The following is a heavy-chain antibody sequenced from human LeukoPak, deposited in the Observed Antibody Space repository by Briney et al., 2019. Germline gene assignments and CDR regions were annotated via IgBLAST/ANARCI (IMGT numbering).Heavy chain of an antibody. Sequence: SETLSLTCTVSGGSIRSGSHYWAWIRQPPGKGLGWIGSIYYSGSTYYNPSLENRVTISVDTSKNHFSLKLSSLSAADTSVYYCAKRDDSGGNLVDLWGQGTLVTVS. V-gene: IGHV4-39*02. CDR3: AKRDDSGGNLVDL. D-gene: IGHD3-22*01. J-gene: IGHJ4*02. CDR1: GGSIRSGSHY. CDR2: IYYSGST.